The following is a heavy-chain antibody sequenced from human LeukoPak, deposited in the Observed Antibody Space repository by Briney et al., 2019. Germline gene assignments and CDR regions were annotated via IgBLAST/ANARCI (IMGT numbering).Heavy chain of an antibody. CDR3: ASAHGGNSYNYGMDV. Sequence: PGGSLRLSCAASGCTFSSYSMNWVRQAPGKGLEWVSYISSSSSTIHCADSVKGRFTISRDNAKKSLYLQMNSLRDGDTAVYYCASAHGGNSYNYGMDVWGQGTTVTVSS. V-gene: IGHV3-48*02. D-gene: IGHD4-23*01. CDR1: GCTFSSYS. CDR2: ISSSSSTI. J-gene: IGHJ6*02.